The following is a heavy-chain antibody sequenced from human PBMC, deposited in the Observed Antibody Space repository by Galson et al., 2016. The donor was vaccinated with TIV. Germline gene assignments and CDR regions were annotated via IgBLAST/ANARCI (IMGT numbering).Heavy chain of an antibody. D-gene: IGHD3/OR15-3a*01. Sequence: SLRLYCAASGFTFSKYWMHWVRQAPEKGLVWISRTNVDGSSTSYADSVKGRVTISRDSARNTLYLLMNSLRVEDTAVYYCVRGGLEPFDYWGHGTLVTVSS. CDR2: TNVDGSST. CDR3: VRGGLEPFDY. V-gene: IGHV3-74*01. J-gene: IGHJ4*01. CDR1: GFTFSKYW.